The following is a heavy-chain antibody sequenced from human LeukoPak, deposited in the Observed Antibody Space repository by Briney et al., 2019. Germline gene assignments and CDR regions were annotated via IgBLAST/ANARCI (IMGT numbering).Heavy chain of an antibody. D-gene: IGHD5-18*01. J-gene: IGHJ5*02. CDR3: ARAGYTASHYWLDP. V-gene: IGHV4-4*07. CDR2: IYTTGTT. Sequence: PSETLSLICSVSGGSMNSYYWSWSRQPARKGQEWVGRIYTTGTTNYNPSLRSRVTMSVDTSKSQFSLTLTSVTAADTAVYFCARAGYTASHYWLDPWGHGMLVSVSS. CDR1: GGSMNSYY.